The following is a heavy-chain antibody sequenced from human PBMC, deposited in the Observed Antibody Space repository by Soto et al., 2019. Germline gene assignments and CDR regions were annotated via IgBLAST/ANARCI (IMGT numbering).Heavy chain of an antibody. CDR2: INHSGST. CDR3: ARLALRFHGAFDI. D-gene: IGHD3-3*01. CDR1: GGSFSGYY. J-gene: IGHJ3*02. Sequence: QVQLQQWGAGLLKPSETLSLTCAVYGGSFSGYYWSWIRQPPGKGLEWIGEINHSGSTNYNPSLKSRVTISVHTSKNQFSLKLSSVTAADTAVYYCARLALRFHGAFDIWGQGTMVTVSS. V-gene: IGHV4-34*01.